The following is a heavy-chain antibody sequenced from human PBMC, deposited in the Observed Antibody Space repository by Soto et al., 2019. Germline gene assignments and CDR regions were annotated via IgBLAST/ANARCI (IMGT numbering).Heavy chain of an antibody. J-gene: IGHJ4*02. Sequence: EVPLVESGGGLVQPGGSLRLSCAASGFTVSSNYMSWVRQAPGKELEWVSVIYSGGSAYYADSVKGRFTISRDNSKNTLYLQMNSLRAEDTAVYYCARHGYSYGGGYFDYWGQGTLVTVSS. CDR1: GFTVSSNY. D-gene: IGHD5-18*01. V-gene: IGHV3-66*04. CDR3: ARHGYSYGGGYFDY. CDR2: IYSGGSA.